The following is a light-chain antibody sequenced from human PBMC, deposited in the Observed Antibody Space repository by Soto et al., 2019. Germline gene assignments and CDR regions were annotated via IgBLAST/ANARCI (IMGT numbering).Light chain of an antibody. CDR1: QSISNC. Sequence: DPPMTQSPSTLSASVGDRVTITCRASQSISNCLAWYQQRPGRAPNLLIHTASTLKSGVPSRFSGSGSGTEFTLTISSLQPDDFATYYCQQYKSYSPTFGQGTKVEIK. CDR3: QQYKSYSPT. V-gene: IGKV1-5*03. CDR2: TAS. J-gene: IGKJ1*01.